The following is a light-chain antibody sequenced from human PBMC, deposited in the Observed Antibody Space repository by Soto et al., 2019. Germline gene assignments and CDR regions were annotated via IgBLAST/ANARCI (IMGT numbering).Light chain of an antibody. CDR2: DAS. Sequence: EIVLTQSPATLSLSPEERATLSCRASQTVSFYLAWYQQKPGQAPRLLIYDASKRATGTPARFSGSGSGTDFTLTISSLEPEDFAVYYCQQRSNWPPFTFGPGTKVDIK. V-gene: IGKV3-11*01. J-gene: IGKJ3*01. CDR1: QTVSFY. CDR3: QQRSNWPPFT.